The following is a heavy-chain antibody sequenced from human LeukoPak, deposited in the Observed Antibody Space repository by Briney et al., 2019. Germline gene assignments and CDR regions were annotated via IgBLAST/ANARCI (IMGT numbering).Heavy chain of an antibody. Sequence: ASVKVSCKASGYTFSGFYMHWVRQAPGQGLEWMGWINPNSGDTNYAQKFQGRVTMTRDTSINTAYMELSRLRSDDTAVYYCTNSLIVATISEYSSGWASFDYWGQGTLVTVSS. V-gene: IGHV1-2*02. D-gene: IGHD6-19*01. CDR1: GYTFSGFY. CDR2: INPNSGDT. J-gene: IGHJ4*02. CDR3: TNSLIVATISEYSSGWASFDY.